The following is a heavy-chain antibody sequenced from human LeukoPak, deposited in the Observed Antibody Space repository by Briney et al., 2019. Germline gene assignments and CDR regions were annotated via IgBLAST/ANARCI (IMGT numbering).Heavy chain of an antibody. V-gene: IGHV3-21*01. J-gene: IGHJ4*02. D-gene: IGHD3-9*01. CDR2: ISSSMISI. Sequence: PGGSLRLSCASSGFTFRRYDMNWVRQAPGKGLEWVSFISSSMISIHYADSVQGRFTISRDNARNILYPQMNSLRAEDTAVYYCARVYDVLTGGFDHWGQGALVAVSS. CDR1: GFTFRRYD. CDR3: ARVYDVLTGGFDH.